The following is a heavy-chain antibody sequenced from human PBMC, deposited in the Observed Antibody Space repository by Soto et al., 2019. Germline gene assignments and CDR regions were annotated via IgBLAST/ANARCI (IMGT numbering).Heavy chain of an antibody. J-gene: IGHJ4*02. CDR3: ARIGGYHGPLDY. CDR1: GVSISSYF. Sequence: SSETLSLTCSVSGVSISSYFWSWIRQAPGRGLEWIGYTYHRGSTNYSPSLKSRVAISLDTSENQFSLKVNSVTAADTAVYYCARIGGYHGPLDYWGQGTPVTV. D-gene: IGHD6-25*01. CDR2: TYHRGST. V-gene: IGHV4-59*01.